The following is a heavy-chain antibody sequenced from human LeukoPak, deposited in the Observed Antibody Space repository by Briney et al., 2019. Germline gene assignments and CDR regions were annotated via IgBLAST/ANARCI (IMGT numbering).Heavy chain of an antibody. V-gene: IGHV1-24*01. Sequence: ASMKVSCKVSGYTLTELSMHWVRQAPGKGLEWMGGFDPEDGETIYAQKFQGRVTMTEDTSTDTAYMELSSLRSEDTAVYYCATPASGYYTGYFQHWGQGTLVTVSS. CDR3: ATPASGYYTGYFQH. J-gene: IGHJ1*01. D-gene: IGHD3-22*01. CDR1: GYTLTELS. CDR2: FDPEDGET.